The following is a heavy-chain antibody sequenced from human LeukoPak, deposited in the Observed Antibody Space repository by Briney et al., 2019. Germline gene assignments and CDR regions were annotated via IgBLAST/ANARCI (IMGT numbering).Heavy chain of an antibody. CDR3: AKCQGRVCSSTPHGMDV. J-gene: IGHJ6*02. V-gene: IGHV3-30*18. CDR2: ISYEGSIK. CDR1: GFTFSSHG. Sequence: GGSLRLSCAASGFTFSSHGMRWVRQAPGKGLEWVAVISYEGSIKYYADSVKGRFTISRDNSKNTLYLQMNSLRAEDTAVYYCAKCQGRVCSSTPHGMDVWGRGTTVTVSS. D-gene: IGHD2-2*01.